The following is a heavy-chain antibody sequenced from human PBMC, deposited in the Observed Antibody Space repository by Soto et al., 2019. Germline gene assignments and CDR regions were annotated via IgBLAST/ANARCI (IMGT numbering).Heavy chain of an antibody. CDR2: IKNKTNSYTT. V-gene: IGHV3-72*01. CDR3: TRVRLGSSRSSDS. J-gene: IGHJ4*02. D-gene: IGHD6-19*01. CDR1: VFTFSDDY. Sequence: GGSLRLSCPSSVFTFSDDYMDGVRQAPRKGREWVGRIKNKTNSYTTAYAAPMKGRFIMSRDDSKNSVFLQMNRLKTDGTAVNYCTRVRLGSSRSSDSWGQGTLVP.